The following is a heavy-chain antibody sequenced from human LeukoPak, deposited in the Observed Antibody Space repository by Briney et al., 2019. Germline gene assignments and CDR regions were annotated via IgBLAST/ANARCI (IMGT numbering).Heavy chain of an antibody. Sequence: GGSLRLSCAASGFTFSSYAMSWVRQAPGKGLEWVSAIRGSGGSTYYADSVKGRFTISRDNSKNTLYLQMNSLRAEDTAVYYCAKIDCGGDCYLKKNLYYFDYWGQGTLVTVSS. D-gene: IGHD2-21*02. CDR3: AKIDCGGDCYLKKNLYYFDY. CDR2: IRGSGGST. J-gene: IGHJ4*02. CDR1: GFTFSSYA. V-gene: IGHV3-23*01.